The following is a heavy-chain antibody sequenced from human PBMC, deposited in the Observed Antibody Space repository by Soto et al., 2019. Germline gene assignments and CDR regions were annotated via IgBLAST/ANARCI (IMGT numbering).Heavy chain of an antibody. Sequence: GGSLRLSCAASGFTFSSYAMSWVRQAPGKGLEWVSAISGDGGGTFYADSVKGRFTISRDNSKNTLYLQMSSLRAEDTAVYYCARDPPRFVVVPPALPHWGPGTLVTVSS. V-gene: IGHV3-23*01. CDR1: GFTFSSYA. CDR3: ARDPPRFVVVPPALPH. CDR2: ISGDGGGT. D-gene: IGHD2-2*01. J-gene: IGHJ4*02.